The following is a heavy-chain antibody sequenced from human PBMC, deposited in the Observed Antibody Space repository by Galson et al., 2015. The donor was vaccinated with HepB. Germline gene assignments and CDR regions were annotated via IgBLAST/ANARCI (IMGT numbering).Heavy chain of an antibody. CDR3: ARRSGGISKKRYCTSTSCYIVDWYFDL. D-gene: IGHD2-2*02. J-gene: IGHJ2*01. V-gene: IGHV4-34*01. CDR2: INHSGTI. CDR1: GGSFSDYS. Sequence: ETLSLTCAAYGGSFSDYSWTWIRQPPGRGLEWIGEINHSGTINYNPSLASRVVISMDTSKNQFSLKLSSVTAADTAVYYCARRSGGISKKRYCTSTSCYIVDWYFDLWGRGTQVTVSS.